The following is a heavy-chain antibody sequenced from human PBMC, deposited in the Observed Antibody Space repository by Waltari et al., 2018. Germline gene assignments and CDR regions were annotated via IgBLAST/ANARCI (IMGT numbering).Heavy chain of an antibody. V-gene: IGHV3-30*18. D-gene: IGHD4-17*01. Sequence: QVHLVESGGGVVQPGGSLRLSCVVSGLSFSTYRMHWVRQAPGKGLEWVEVISYDGTNKDYVGSVKGRFTVSRDNSKNTLFLQMNSLRTEDTAVYFCAKSPGLRIDLWGQGTLVTVSS. J-gene: IGHJ5*02. CDR1: GLSFSTYR. CDR3: AKSPGLRIDL. CDR2: ISYDGTNK.